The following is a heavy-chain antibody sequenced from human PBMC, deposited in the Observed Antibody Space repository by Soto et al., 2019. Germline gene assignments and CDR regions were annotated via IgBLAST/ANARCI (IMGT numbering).Heavy chain of an antibody. D-gene: IGHD1-26*01. CDR2: TYYRSKWYY. J-gene: IGHJ4*01. V-gene: IGHV6-1*01. CDR1: GDSVSSNSAG. CDR3: ARGEQYSGRIFDY. Sequence: QVQLQQSGPGLVKPSQTLSLTCAITGDSVSSNSAGWSWVRQSPSRGLEWLGRTYYRSKWYYEYAVSVRGRITINPDTSKIQSSLQLNSVTPEDTAVYFCARGEQYSGRIFDYWGQGTLVTVSS.